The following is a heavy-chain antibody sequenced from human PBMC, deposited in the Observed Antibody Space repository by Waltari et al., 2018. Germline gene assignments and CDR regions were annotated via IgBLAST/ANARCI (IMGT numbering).Heavy chain of an antibody. J-gene: IGHJ4*02. CDR2: IHRSGKS. V-gene: IGHV4-4*02. CDR1: GDSMSERDW. D-gene: IGHD1-26*01. Sequence: VKPSESLSLTCAVSGDSMSERDWWSWVRQPPGKGLEWIGQIHRSGKSNYNPSLESRVTLSIDTSNKKFSLSLPSATAADTAVYYSARDRGSGLYLDSWGQ. CDR3: ARDRGSGLYLDS.